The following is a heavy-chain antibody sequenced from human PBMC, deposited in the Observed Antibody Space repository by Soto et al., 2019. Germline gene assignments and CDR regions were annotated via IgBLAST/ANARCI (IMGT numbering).Heavy chain of an antibody. CDR1: GFTFSSYA. CDR3: AKVVARSIAAAGTGQFDY. CDR2: ISGSGGNT. J-gene: IGHJ4*02. D-gene: IGHD6-13*01. V-gene: IGHV3-23*01. Sequence: GGSLRLSCAASGFTFSSYAMSWVRQAPGKGLEWVSAISGSGGNTYYADSVKGRFTISRDNSKNTLYLQMNSLRAEDTAVYYCAKVVARSIAAAGTGQFDYWGQGTLVTVSS.